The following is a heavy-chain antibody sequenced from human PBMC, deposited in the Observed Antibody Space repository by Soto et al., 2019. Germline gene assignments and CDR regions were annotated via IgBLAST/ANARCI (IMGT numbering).Heavy chain of an antibody. J-gene: IGHJ4*02. Sequence: VQMVQSGPEVKMPWASVKVSCKNSGYTFTAYGLAWLRQALGQRPEWMGWVSTNDDRTNYSRKFQGRDTMTTDRSTTTTSMELRSLGTDDTAVYYCARDLHTGSSAYYDVAFWGQGTLVTVSS. CDR3: ARDLHTGSSAYYDVAF. D-gene: IGHD3-22*01. CDR1: GYTFTAYG. CDR2: VSTNDDRT. V-gene: IGHV1-18*01.